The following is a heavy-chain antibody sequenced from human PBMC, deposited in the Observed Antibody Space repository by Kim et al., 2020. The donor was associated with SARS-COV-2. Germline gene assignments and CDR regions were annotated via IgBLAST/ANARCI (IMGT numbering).Heavy chain of an antibody. V-gene: IGHV3-74*01. CDR3: AGRRYTGTYYYFDY. D-gene: IGHD1-26*01. Sequence: ADAVKGRFTITRDNAKGTLNLQVNSLSAEDTAVYYCAGRRYTGTYYYFDYWGQGTLVTVSS. J-gene: IGHJ4*02.